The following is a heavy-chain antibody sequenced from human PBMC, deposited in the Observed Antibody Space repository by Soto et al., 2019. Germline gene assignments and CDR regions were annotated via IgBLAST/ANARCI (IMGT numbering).Heavy chain of an antibody. CDR2: INPRGFFT. Sequence: QGQLVQSGAEVKKPGASVKVSCKASGYTFTSYNIHWVRQDPGQGLEWVGMINPRGFFTTYAQKFRGRVNMTGDTSTSVVYMELTSLRSEDTSVYYCAIAAGRFGELFWFDPWGQGTLVSVSS. V-gene: IGHV1-46*01. CDR3: AIAAGRFGELFWFDP. J-gene: IGHJ5*02. CDR1: GYTFTSYN. D-gene: IGHD3-10*01.